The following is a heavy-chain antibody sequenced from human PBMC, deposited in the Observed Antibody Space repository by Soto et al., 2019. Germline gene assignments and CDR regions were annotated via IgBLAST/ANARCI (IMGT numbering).Heavy chain of an antibody. J-gene: IGHJ3*02. CDR1: GFTFSSYG. CDR2: IWYDGSNK. Sequence: QVQLVESGGGVVQPGRSLRLSCAASGFTFSSYGMHWVRQAPVKGLECVAVIWYDGSNKYYADSVKGRFTISRDNSKNTMYLEMNSLRAEDTAVYYWAVDSIDGYSYGPAAFDIWVQRTMGTVS. CDR3: AVDSIDGYSYGPAAFDI. D-gene: IGHD5-18*01. V-gene: IGHV3-33*01.